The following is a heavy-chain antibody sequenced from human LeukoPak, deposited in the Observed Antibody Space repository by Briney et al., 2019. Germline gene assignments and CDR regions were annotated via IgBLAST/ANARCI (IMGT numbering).Heavy chain of an antibody. CDR3: ARGGEGPRLAGSF. V-gene: IGHV1-46*01. J-gene: IGHJ4*02. CDR1: GYTFTNYG. Sequence: ASVKVSCKASGYTFTNYGISWVRQAPGQGPEWMGMINPSGGSTTYAQRFQGRVTMTRDMSTSTVFMELSSLRSEDTAVYYCARGGEGPRLAGSFWGQGTLVTVSS. D-gene: IGHD6-19*01. CDR2: INPSGGST.